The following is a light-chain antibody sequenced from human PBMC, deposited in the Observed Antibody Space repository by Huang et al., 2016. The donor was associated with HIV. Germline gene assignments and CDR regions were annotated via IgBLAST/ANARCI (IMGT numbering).Light chain of an antibody. CDR2: DAS. V-gene: IGKV1-33*01. CDR1: QDISNY. CDR3: QQCDNLPYT. J-gene: IGKJ2*01. Sequence: DIQMTQSPSSLSASVGDRATITCQASQDISNYLNWYQQKPGKAPKLLIYDASNLETGVPSRFSGSGSGTDFTLTISNLQPEDIATYYCQQCDNLPYTFGQGTNLEIK.